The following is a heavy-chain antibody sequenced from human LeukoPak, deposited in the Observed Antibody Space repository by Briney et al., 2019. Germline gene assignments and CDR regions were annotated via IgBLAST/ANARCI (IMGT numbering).Heavy chain of an antibody. CDR3: ASHNYFGSGSYDY. J-gene: IGHJ4*02. V-gene: IGHV4-59*01. D-gene: IGHD3-10*01. Sequence: SETLSLTCTVSGASISSYYWSWILQPPGKGLEWIGYIYYNGSTNYNPSLKSRVTMSVDTSRHQFSLKLSSVTAADTAVYYCASHNYFGSGSYDYWGQGTLVTVSS. CDR1: GASISSYY. CDR2: IYYNGST.